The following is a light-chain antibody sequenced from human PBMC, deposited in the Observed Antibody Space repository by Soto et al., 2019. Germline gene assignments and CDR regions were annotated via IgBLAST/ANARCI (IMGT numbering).Light chain of an antibody. CDR3: QQTDSTPLT. CDR1: QSISVY. Sequence: DIQMTQSPSSLSAAVGDRVTITCRASQSISVYLNWYQQKPGNAPKLLIYVASNLQSGVPSSFSGSGSGTEFTLTISSLQPEDFATYYCQQTDSTPLTFGGGTKVDIK. CDR2: VAS. V-gene: IGKV1-39*01. J-gene: IGKJ4*01.